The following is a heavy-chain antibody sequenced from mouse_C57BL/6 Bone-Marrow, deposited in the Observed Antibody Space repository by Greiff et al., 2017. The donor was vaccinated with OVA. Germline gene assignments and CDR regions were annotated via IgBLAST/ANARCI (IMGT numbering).Heavy chain of an antibody. CDR2: IDPEDGDT. J-gene: IGHJ2*01. D-gene: IGHD1-1*01. CDR1: GYTFTSYW. V-gene: IGHV14-1*01. Sequence: VQLQQPGAELVKPGASVKMSCKASGYTFTSYWITWVKQRPGQGLEWIGRIDPEDGDTEYAPKFQGKATMTADTSSNTAYLQLSSLTSEDTAVYYCTTPTVVDYFDYWGQGTTLTVSS. CDR3: TTPTVVDYFDY.